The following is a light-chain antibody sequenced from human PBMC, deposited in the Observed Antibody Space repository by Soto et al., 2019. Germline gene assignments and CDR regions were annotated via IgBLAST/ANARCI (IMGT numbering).Light chain of an antibody. J-gene: IGLJ2*01. V-gene: IGLV3-25*02. CDR3: QSADSSGTYG. Sequence: SYELTQPPSVSVSPGQTARITCSGDALPKQYAYWYQQKPGQAPVLVIYKDSERPSRIPERFSGSSSGTTVTLTISGVQAEDEADYYCQSADSSGTYGFGGGTKLTVL. CDR2: KDS. CDR1: ALPKQY.